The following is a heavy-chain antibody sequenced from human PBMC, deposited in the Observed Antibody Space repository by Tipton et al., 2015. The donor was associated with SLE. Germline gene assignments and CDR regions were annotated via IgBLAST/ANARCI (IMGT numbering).Heavy chain of an antibody. D-gene: IGHD6-19*01. CDR1: GFTFSSYA. Sequence: GSLRLSCAASGFTFSSYAMNWVRQAPGKGLEWVSYISSSSSTIYYADSVKGRFTISRDNAKNTLYVQMNSLRGEDTAVYYCARASNSGWYAFDIWGQGTMVTVSS. CDR2: ISSSSSTI. J-gene: IGHJ3*02. CDR3: ARASNSGWYAFDI. V-gene: IGHV3-48*04.